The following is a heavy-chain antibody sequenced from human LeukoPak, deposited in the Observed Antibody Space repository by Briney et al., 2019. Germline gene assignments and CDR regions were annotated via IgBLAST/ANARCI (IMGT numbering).Heavy chain of an antibody. CDR2: IRYDGSNK. J-gene: IGHJ4*02. CDR1: GFTFSSYG. V-gene: IGHV3-30*02. CDR3: ANGDYGGPKPGFDY. D-gene: IGHD4-23*01. Sequence: TGGSLRLSCAASGFTFSSYGMHWVRQAPGKGLEWVAFIRYDGSNKCYADSVRGRFTISRDNSKNTLYLQMNSLRAEDTAVYYCANGDYGGPKPGFDYWGQGTLVTVSS.